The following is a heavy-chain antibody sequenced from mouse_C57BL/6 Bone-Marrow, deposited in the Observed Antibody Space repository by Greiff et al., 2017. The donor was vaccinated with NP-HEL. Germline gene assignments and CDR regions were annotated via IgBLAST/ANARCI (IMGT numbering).Heavy chain of an antibody. CDR2: IYPRSGNT. J-gene: IGHJ2*01. Sequence: QVQLQQSGAELARPGASVKLSCKASGYTFTSYGISWVKQRTGQGLEWIGEIYPRSGNTYYNEKFKGKATLTADKSSSTAYMELRSLTSEDSAVYFGASEITTVLGDYWGQGTTLTVSS. V-gene: IGHV1-81*01. CDR3: ASEITTVLGDY. D-gene: IGHD1-1*01. CDR1: GYTFTSYG.